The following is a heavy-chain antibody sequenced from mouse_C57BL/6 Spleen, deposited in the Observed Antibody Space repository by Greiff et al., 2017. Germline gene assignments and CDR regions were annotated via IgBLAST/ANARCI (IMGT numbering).Heavy chain of an antibody. J-gene: IGHJ2*01. CDR1: GYTFTDYE. D-gene: IGHD1-1*01. Sequence: QVQLQQSGAELVRPGASVTLSCKASGYTFTDYEMHWVKQTPVHGLEWIGAIDPETGGTAYNQKFKGKAILTADKSSSTAYMELRSLTSEDSAAYYCAAGSSYFDFWGTGTTLTVSS. V-gene: IGHV1-15*01. CDR2: IDPETGGT. CDR3: AAGSSYFDF.